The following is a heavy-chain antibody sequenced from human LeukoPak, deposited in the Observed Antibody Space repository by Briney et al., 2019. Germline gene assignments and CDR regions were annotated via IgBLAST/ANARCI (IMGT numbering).Heavy chain of an antibody. CDR2: INDVSSHI. CDR1: GFTFSNSA. V-gene: IGHV3-21*06. Sequence: GGSLRLSCAASGFTFSNSAMNWVRQAPGKGLEWVSSINDVSSHIYYADSVKGRFTISRNNANNSVSLQMNNLRAEDTAVYYCARAPLYYYGSGSPAEYFQHWGQGTLVTVSS. J-gene: IGHJ1*01. CDR3: ARAPLYYYGSGSPAEYFQH. D-gene: IGHD3-10*01.